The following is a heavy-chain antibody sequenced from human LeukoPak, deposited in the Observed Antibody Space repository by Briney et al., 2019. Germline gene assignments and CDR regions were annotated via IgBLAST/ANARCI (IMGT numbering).Heavy chain of an antibody. CDR2: TYYKSKSYN. D-gene: IGHD3-10*01. CDR1: VDSVSSKNGA. Sequence: SQTLSLTCAISVDSVSSKNGAWDWTRHSPSGGLEWLGRTYYKSKSYNDYAEFIQGRITINPETSTNQFSLQLNSVTPEAPAVYFCARDMGTTGGDTFDYWGQGTLVTVSS. V-gene: IGHV6-1*01. J-gene: IGHJ4*02. CDR3: ARDMGTTGGDTFDY.